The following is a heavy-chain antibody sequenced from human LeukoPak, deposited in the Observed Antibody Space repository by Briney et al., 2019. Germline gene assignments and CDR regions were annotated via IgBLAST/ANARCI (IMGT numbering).Heavy chain of an antibody. CDR1: GGSITSLY. J-gene: IGHJ6*02. CDR2: VRHTGVT. Sequence: SETLSLTCSVSGGSITSLYWSWVRQPPVKGLEYVSYVRHTGVTNYNPSLRGRVTVSMDASKNQFYLKLNSVTAADTAVYYCVRSATIAVFRYGMDVWGQGTTVTVSS. CDR3: VRSATIAVFRYGMDV. V-gene: IGHV4-59*11. D-gene: IGHD6-19*01.